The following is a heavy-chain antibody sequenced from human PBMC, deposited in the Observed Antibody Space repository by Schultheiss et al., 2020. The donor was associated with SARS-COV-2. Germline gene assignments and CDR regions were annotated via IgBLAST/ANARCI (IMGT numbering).Heavy chain of an antibody. J-gene: IGHJ4*01. CDR3: ARTWERFTIFGD. Sequence: SETLSLTCTVSGVSISSYCWSWIRQPPGKEMQWIGYISYSGDTKYNPSLEGRVTISIDTSKNQFSLDLTSVTAADTAVYYCARTWERFTIFGDWGQGMLVTVSS. V-gene: IGHV4-59*01. D-gene: IGHD3-3*01. CDR1: GVSISSYC. CDR2: ISYSGDT.